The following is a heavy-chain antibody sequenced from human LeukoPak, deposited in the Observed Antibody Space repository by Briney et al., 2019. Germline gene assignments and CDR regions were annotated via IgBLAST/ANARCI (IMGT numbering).Heavy chain of an antibody. D-gene: IGHD3-10*01. V-gene: IGHV1-46*02. Sequence: ASVKVSCKASGYTFNTYGISWVRQAPGQGLEWMGIINPTRDSTSYAQKFQGRVTMTRDTSTSTVYMELSSLRSEDTAVYYCARGGGVGSGGYTIQEDWGQGTLVTVSS. CDR2: INPTRDST. CDR3: ARGGGVGSGGYTIQED. CDR1: GYTFNTYG. J-gene: IGHJ4*02.